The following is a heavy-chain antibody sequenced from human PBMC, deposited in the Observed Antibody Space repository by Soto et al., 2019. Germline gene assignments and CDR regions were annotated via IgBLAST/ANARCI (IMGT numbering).Heavy chain of an antibody. CDR2: ISYDGSNK. D-gene: IGHD4-17*01. J-gene: IGHJ3*02. CDR1: GFTFSSYG. V-gene: IGHV3-30*18. CDR3: AKIVTEMTTTALKAFDI. Sequence: VGSLRLSCAASGFTFSSYGMHWVRQAPGKGLEWVAVISYDGSNKYYADSVKGRFTISIDNSKNTLYLQMNSLRAEDTAVYYCAKIVTEMTTTALKAFDIWGQGTMVTVSS.